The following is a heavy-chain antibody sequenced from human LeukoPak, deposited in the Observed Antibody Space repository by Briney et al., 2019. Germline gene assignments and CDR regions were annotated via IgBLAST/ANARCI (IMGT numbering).Heavy chain of an antibody. CDR1: GFTFSSYG. V-gene: IGHV3-30*02. CDR3: AKDLNYDSSGYFDRPDAFDI. J-gene: IGHJ3*02. Sequence: PGGSLRLSCAASGFTFSSYGMHWVRQAPGKGLEWVTFIWYDDKYYADSVKGRFTISRDNSKNTLYLQMNSLRAEDTAVYYCAKDLNYDSSGYFDRPDAFDIWGQGTMVTVSS. D-gene: IGHD3-22*01. CDR2: IWYDDK.